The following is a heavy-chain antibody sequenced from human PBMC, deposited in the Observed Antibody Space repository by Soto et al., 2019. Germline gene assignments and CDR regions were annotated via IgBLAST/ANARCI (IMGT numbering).Heavy chain of an antibody. CDR2: ISYDGSNK. V-gene: IGHV3-30-3*01. CDR3: ARDGGLKRGDY. CDR1: GFTFSSYA. Sequence: QVQLVESGGGVVQPGRSLRLSCAASGFTFSSYAMHWVRQAPGKGLEWVAVISYDGSNKYYADSVKGRFTISRDNSKNTLYLQMNSLRAEDTAVYYCARDGGLKRGDYWGQGTLFTVSS. D-gene: IGHD3-16*01. J-gene: IGHJ4*02.